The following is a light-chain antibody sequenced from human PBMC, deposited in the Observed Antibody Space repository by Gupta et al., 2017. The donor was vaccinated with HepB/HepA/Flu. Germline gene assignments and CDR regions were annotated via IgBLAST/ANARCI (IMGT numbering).Light chain of an antibody. Sequence: EIVLTQSPGTLSLSPGERATLSCRASQSVSSNYLVWYQQKPGQAPRLLIYGASSRATGIPERFSGSGSGTDFTLTISRREPEDFAVYYCQHYGNSPPWTFGQGTKVEIK. CDR2: GAS. CDR1: QSVSSNY. J-gene: IGKJ1*01. CDR3: QHYGNSPPWT. V-gene: IGKV3-20*01.